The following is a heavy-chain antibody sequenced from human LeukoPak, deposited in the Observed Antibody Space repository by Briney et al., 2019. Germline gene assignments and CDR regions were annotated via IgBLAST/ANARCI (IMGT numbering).Heavy chain of an antibody. CDR2: IKQDGSNK. J-gene: IGHJ4*02. D-gene: IGHD6-13*01. Sequence: PGGSLRLSCAASGFTFSSYWMSWVRQAPGKGLEWVANIKQDGSNKYYADSVKGRFTISRDNSKNTLYLQMNSLRAEDTAVYYCVKDLSTSWYYFDYWGQGTLVTVSS. CDR3: VKDLSTSWYYFDY. CDR1: GFTFSSYW. V-gene: IGHV3-7*01.